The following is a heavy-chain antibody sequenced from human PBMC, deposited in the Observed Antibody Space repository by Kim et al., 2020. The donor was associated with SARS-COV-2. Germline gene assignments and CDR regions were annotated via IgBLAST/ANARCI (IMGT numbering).Heavy chain of an antibody. J-gene: IGHJ6*02. CDR3: ARDREGINFYYYGMDV. CDR1: GGSISSYY. Sequence: SQTLSLTCTVSGGSISSYYWSWIRQPPGKGLEWIGYIYYSGSTNYNPSLKSRVTISVDTSKNQFSLKLSSVTAADTAVYYCARDREGINFYYYGMDVWGQ. D-gene: IGHD2-21*01. CDR2: IYYSGST. V-gene: IGHV4-59*01.